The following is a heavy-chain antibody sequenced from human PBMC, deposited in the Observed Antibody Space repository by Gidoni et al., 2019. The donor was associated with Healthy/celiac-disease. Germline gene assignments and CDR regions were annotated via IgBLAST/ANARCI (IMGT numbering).Heavy chain of an antibody. D-gene: IGHD3-22*01. V-gene: IGHV3-21*01. CDR1: GFTFRSYS. J-gene: IGHJ2*01. CDR2: ISSSSSYI. Sequence: EVQLVESGGGLVKPGGSLRLSCAASGFTFRSYSMNWVRQAPGKGLECVSSISSSSSYIYYADSVKGRFTISRDNAKNSLYLQMNSLRAEDTAVYYCARDPKWLLEDWYFDLWGRGTLVTVSS. CDR3: ARDPKWLLEDWYFDL.